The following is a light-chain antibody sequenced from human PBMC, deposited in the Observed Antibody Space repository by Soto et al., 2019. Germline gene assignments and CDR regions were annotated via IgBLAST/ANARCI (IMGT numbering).Light chain of an antibody. CDR1: QSVINNY. V-gene: IGKV3-20*01. J-gene: IGKJ2*01. CDR2: GVS. Sequence: ESVLTQSPGTLSLSPGERATLSCRATQSVINNYLAWYQQKPGQSPRLLIYGVSSRATDIPDRFSGSGSGTDFTLTISRLEPEDFVVYYCQQYSSLPHTFGQGTKLEVK. CDR3: QQYSSLPHT.